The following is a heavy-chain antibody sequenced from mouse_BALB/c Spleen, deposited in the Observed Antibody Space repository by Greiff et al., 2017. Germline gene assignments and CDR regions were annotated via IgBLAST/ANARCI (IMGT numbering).Heavy chain of an antibody. CDR2: IDPFNGGT. J-gene: IGHJ4*01. CDR1: GYSFTSYY. Sequence: VQLQQSGPELMKPGASVKISCKASGYSFTSYYMHWVKQSHGKSLEWIGYIDPFNGGTSYNQKFKGKATLTVDKSSSTAYMHLSSLTSEDSAVYYCARRGNQYYYAMDYWGQGTSVTVSS. V-gene: IGHV1S135*01. D-gene: IGHD2-1*01. CDR3: ARRGNQYYYAMDY.